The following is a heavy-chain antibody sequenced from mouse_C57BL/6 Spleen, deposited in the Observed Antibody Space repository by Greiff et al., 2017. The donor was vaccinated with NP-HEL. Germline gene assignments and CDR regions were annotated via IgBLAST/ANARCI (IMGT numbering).Heavy chain of an antibody. CDR1: EYEFPSHD. D-gene: IGHD1-1*01. CDR3: ARRATVVDWYFDV. CDR2: INSDGGST. V-gene: IGHV5-2*03. J-gene: IGHJ1*03. Sequence: EVMLVESGGGLVQPGESLKISCESNEYEFPSHDMSWVRKTPEKRLELVAAINSDGGSTYYPDTMERRFIISRDNTKKTLYLQMSSLRSEDTALYYCARRATVVDWYFDVWGTGTTVTVSS.